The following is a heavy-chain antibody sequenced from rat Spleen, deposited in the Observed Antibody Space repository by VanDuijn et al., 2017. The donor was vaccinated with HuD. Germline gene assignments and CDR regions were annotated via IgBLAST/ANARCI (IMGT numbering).Heavy chain of an antibody. D-gene: IGHD1-7*01. V-gene: IGHV5-22*01. J-gene: IGHJ2*01. CDR2: ISYEGSST. CDR1: GFTFSDYY. CDR3: TTAWVLNY. Sequence: EVQLVESGGGLLQPGRSLKLSCAASGFTFSDYYMAWVRQAPKKGLEWVASISYEGSSTYYGDSVKGRFTISRDNAKSTLYLQMNSLRSEDTATYFCTTAWVLNYWGQGVVVTVSS.